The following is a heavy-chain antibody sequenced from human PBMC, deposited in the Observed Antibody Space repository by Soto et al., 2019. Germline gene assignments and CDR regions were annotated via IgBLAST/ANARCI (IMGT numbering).Heavy chain of an antibody. CDR2: IYPRDSDT. CDR3: ARGMTPDAFDI. V-gene: IGHV5-51*01. CDR1: GYSFTTYW. J-gene: IGHJ3*02. Sequence: PGEPLKISCKGSGYSFTTYWIAWVRQMPGKGLEWMGIIYPRDSDTRYSPSFQGQVTISADRSINTAYLQWTNLKASDTAMYYCARGMTPDAFDIWGQGTLVTVSS.